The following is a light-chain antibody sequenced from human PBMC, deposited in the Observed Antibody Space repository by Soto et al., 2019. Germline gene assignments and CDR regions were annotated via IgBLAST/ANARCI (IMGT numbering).Light chain of an antibody. CDR3: QQYSSWPLLS. V-gene: IGKV3-15*01. Sequence: EVVLTQSPATLSVSPGAGATLSCRASQSVGSNLAWYQHKPGQTPRVLIYGASTRAIGIPARFSGSGFGTEFTRTTSRLQSADFVVYYCQQYSSWPLLSFGGGNKVEIK. CDR2: GAS. J-gene: IGKJ4*01. CDR1: QSVGSN.